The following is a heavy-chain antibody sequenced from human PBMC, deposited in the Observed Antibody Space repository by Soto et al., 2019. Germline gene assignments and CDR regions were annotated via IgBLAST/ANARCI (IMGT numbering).Heavy chain of an antibody. CDR1: GFTFSSYS. V-gene: IGHV3-21*01. J-gene: IGHJ6*02. Sequence: GGSLRLSCAASGFTFSSYSMNWVRQAPGKGLEWVSSISSSSSYIYYADSVKGRFTISRDNAKNSLYLQMNGLRAEDTAVYYCASSSSPYYYYGMDVWGQGTTVTVS. D-gene: IGHD6-6*01. CDR3: ASSSSPYYYYGMDV. CDR2: ISSSSSYI.